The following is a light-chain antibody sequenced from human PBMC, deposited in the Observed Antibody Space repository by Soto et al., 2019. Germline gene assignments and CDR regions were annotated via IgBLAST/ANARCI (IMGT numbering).Light chain of an antibody. CDR1: QSIGNV. V-gene: IGKV1-39*01. CDR2: TAS. CDR3: QQSFSPPYT. J-gene: IGKJ2*01. Sequence: DSQVTQSPSSLSASVGDRVTRPCRASQSIGNVLNWYQYQPRQAPRLLIYTASTLQTGVPARFSGSGSGADFTLTISSLQPEDFATYYCQQSFSPPYTLGQGTKVDI.